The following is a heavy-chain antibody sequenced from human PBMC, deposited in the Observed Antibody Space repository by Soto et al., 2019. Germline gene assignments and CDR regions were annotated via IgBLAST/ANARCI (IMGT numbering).Heavy chain of an antibody. CDR1: GYTFTGYY. D-gene: IGHD3-22*01. Sequence: QVQLVQSGAEVKKPGASVKVSCKASGYTFTGYYMHWVRQAPGQGLEWMGWINPNSGGTNYAQKFQGWVTMTRETSISTAYMELSRLRSDDTAVYYCARVAREYYYDSSGYLHAFDIWGQGTMVTVSS. CDR3: ARVAREYYYDSSGYLHAFDI. J-gene: IGHJ3*02. CDR2: INPNSGGT. V-gene: IGHV1-2*04.